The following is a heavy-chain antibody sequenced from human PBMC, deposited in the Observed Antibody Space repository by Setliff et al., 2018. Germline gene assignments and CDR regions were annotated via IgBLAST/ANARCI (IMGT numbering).Heavy chain of an antibody. CDR1: GFTSGNKD. Sequence: GESLKISCAASGFTSGNKDIHWVRQAPGKGLEWVALIRYDGRSEYADSVKGRFSMSRDNSKNTLYLQMNSLRTEDTAVYYCATDGVQNYNLDYWGQGTLVTVSS. J-gene: IGHJ4*02. V-gene: IGHV3-30*02. CDR3: ATDGVQNYNLDY. D-gene: IGHD1-1*01. CDR2: IRYDGRSE.